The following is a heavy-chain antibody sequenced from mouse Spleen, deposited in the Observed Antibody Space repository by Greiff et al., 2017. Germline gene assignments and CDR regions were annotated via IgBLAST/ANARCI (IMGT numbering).Heavy chain of an antibody. Sequence: VQLKQSGPGLVKPSQSLSLTCTVTGYSITSDYAWNWIRQFPGNKLEWMGYISYSGSTSYNPSLKSRISITRDTSKNQFFLQLNSVTTEDTATYCCARSRDYGGFAYWGQGTLVTVSA. D-gene: IGHD2-4*01. CDR1: GYSITSDYA. CDR3: ARSRDYGGFAY. J-gene: IGHJ3*01. V-gene: IGHV3-2*02. CDR2: ISYSGST.